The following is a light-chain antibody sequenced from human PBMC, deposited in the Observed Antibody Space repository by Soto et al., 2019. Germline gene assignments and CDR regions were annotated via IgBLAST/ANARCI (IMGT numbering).Light chain of an antibody. CDR2: LNSDGSL. J-gene: IGLJ2*01. CDR3: HTWDNEVHGV. V-gene: IGLV4-69*01. CDR1: SGRNSYG. Sequence: QLVLTQSPSASASLGASVKLTCTLSSGRNSYGIAWHQQQPEKGPRYLMKLNSDGSLNKGYGIPDRFSGSNSGVEYYLTISSLQSEDEADYYCHTWDNEVHGVFGGGTKLTVL.